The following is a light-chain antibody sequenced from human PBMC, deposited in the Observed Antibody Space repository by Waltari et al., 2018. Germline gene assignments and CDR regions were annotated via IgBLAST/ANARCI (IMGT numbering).Light chain of an antibody. CDR2: RND. CDR1: SSNLGTNV. Sequence: QSVLTQPPSASGTPGQRVTISCSGSSSNLGTNVVNGYQQVPGTAPKLLIYRNDLRPSGVPDRFSASKSGTSASLAISGLQSEDEAEYYCASWDDSLNGHWVFGGGTKVTVL. V-gene: IGLV1-44*01. J-gene: IGLJ3*02. CDR3: ASWDDSLNGHWV.